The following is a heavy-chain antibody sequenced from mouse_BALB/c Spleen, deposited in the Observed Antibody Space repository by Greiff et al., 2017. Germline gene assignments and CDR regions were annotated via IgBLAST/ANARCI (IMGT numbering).Heavy chain of an antibody. Sequence: VQLQQSGAELVKPGASVKLSCTASGFNIKDTYMHWVKQRPEQGLEWIGRIDPANGNTKYDPKFQGKATITADTSSNTAYLQLSSLTSEDTAVYYCARSGDYSTGFAYWGQGTLVTVSA. CDR3: ARSGDYSTGFAY. J-gene: IGHJ3*01. V-gene: IGHV14-3*02. CDR2: IDPANGNT. D-gene: IGHD2-4*01. CDR1: GFNIKDTY.